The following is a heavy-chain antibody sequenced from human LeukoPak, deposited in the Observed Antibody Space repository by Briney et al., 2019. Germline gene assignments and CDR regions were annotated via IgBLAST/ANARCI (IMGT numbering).Heavy chain of an antibody. J-gene: IGHJ5*02. D-gene: IGHD6-13*01. CDR1: GYTFTGYY. Sequence: ASVKVSCKASGYTFTGYYMHWVRQAPGQGLEWMGWINPNSGGTNYAQKFQGRVTMTRDTSISTAYMELSRLRSDDTAVYYCARVSAAAGTGWFDPWGQGTLVTVSS. V-gene: IGHV1-2*02. CDR3: ARVSAAAGTGWFDP. CDR2: INPNSGGT.